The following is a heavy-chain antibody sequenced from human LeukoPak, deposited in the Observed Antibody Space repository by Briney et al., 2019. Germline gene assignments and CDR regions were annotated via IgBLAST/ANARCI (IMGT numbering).Heavy chain of an antibody. CDR1: GGSVSSNSYY. Sequence: PSETLSLTCTVSGGSVSSNSYYWSWVRQPPGKGLEWIGFIDYTGSANYNPSLKSRVTISLDTFKNQFSVKVMSVTAADTAVYYCARIPVAKTFDYWGQETLVTVSS. CDR3: ARIPVAKTFDY. D-gene: IGHD6-19*01. V-gene: IGHV4-61*01. J-gene: IGHJ4*02. CDR2: IDYTGSA.